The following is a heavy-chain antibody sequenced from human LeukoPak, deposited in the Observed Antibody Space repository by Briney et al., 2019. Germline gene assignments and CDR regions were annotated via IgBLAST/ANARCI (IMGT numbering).Heavy chain of an antibody. Sequence: ALVKVSCKASGGTFSSYAISWVRQAPGQGLEWMGGIIPIFGTANYAQKFQGRVTITADESTSTAYMELSSLRSEDTAVYYCARSRDSGYYYLYAFDIWGQGTMVTVSS. CDR3: ARSRDSGYYYLYAFDI. D-gene: IGHD3-22*01. J-gene: IGHJ3*02. V-gene: IGHV1-69*13. CDR1: GGTFSSYA. CDR2: IIPIFGTA.